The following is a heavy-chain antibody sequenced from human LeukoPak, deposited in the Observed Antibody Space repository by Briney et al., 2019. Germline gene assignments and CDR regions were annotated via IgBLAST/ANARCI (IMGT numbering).Heavy chain of an antibody. V-gene: IGHV3-33*01. J-gene: IGHJ6*02. D-gene: IGHD1-26*01. CDR3: ARDLWELLNYYYGMDV. CDR2: IWYDGSNK. Sequence: GGSLRLSCAASGFTFSSYGMHWGRQAPGKGLEWVAVIWYDGSNKYYADSVKGRFTISRDNSKNTLYLQMNSLRAEDTAVYYCARDLWELLNYYYGMDVWGQGTTVTVSS. CDR1: GFTFSSYG.